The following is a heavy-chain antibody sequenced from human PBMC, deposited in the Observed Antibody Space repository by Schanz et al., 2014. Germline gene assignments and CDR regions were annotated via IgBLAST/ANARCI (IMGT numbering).Heavy chain of an antibody. CDR1: GYTFTSAS. D-gene: IGHD6-19*01. CDR3: TRLRRADPNGFDV. CDR2: INPSGGGT. J-gene: IGHJ3*01. Sequence: QVQLIQSGAEVKKPGASVKVSCKASGYTFTSASMHWVRQAPGQGLEWMGIINPSGGGTSYALRFQDRVARTRDTATSTVYMELSSRGTEDTAVYYCTRLRRADPNGFDVWGQGTMVTVSP. V-gene: IGHV1-46*01.